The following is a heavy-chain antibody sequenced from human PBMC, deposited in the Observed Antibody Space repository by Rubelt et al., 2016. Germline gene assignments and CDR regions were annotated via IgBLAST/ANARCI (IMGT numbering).Heavy chain of an antibody. Sequence: STYYNPSLKSRVTISVDTSKNQFSLKLSSVTAADTAVYYCARRKFDPWGQGTLVTVSS. CDR2: ST. CDR3: ARRKFDP. V-gene: IGHV4-39*01. J-gene: IGHJ5*02.